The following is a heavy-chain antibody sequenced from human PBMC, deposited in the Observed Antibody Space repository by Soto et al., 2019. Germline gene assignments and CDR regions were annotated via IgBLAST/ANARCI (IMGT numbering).Heavy chain of an antibody. CDR1: GFTFSSFA. CDR3: ASGGSGFYFDY. V-gene: IGHV3-64*01. J-gene: IGHJ4*02. Sequence: GGSLRLSCAASGFTFSSFAMHWVRQAPGKGLEYVSAISSNGGSTYYANSVKGRFTISRDNSKNTLYLQMGSLRAEDMAVYYCASGGSGFYFDYWGQGT. D-gene: IGHD3-16*01. CDR2: ISSNGGST.